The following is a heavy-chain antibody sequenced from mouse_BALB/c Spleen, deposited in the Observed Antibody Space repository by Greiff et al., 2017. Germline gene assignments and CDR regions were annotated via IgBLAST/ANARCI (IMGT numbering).Heavy chain of an antibody. Sequence: EVKVVESGGGLVKPGGSLKLSCAASGFTFSSYTMSWVRQTPEKRLEWVATISSGGGNTYYPDSVKGRFTISRDNAKNNLYLQMSSLRSEDTALYYCASSYGYFAYWGQGTLVTVSA. CDR1: GFTFSSYT. CDR2: ISSGGGNT. V-gene: IGHV5-9*03. CDR3: ASSYGYFAY. J-gene: IGHJ3*01. D-gene: IGHD1-2*01.